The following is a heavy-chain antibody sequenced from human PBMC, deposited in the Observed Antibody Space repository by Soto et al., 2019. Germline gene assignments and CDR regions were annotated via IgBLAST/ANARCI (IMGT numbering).Heavy chain of an antibody. J-gene: IGHJ4*02. CDR1: GYTFTNYG. CDR3: ARGGREYYYGTGSYHPFDY. CDR2: ISANNGNT. Sequence: QIQLVQSGAEVKKPGASVKVSCKTSGYTFTNYGVSWVRQAPGQGPEWMGWISANNGNTNYAPKFQGRVSVTTDTSASTDYMELRDLRSDDTGLYYCARGGREYYYGTGSYHPFDYWGQGTLVPVSS. D-gene: IGHD3-10*01. V-gene: IGHV1-18*04.